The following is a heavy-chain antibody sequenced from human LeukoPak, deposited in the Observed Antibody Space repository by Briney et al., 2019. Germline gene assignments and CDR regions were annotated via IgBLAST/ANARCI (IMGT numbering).Heavy chain of an antibody. CDR3: ARESFYDSSGSYSGEEVFDI. CDR2: IIPILGIT. CDR1: GGTFSNYA. D-gene: IGHD3-22*01. V-gene: IGHV1-69*04. Sequence: SVKVSCKASGGTFSNYAISRVRQAPGQGLEWMGRIIPILGITIYAQKFQGRVTITADKSTSTAYMELSSLRSEDTAVYYCARESFYDSSGSYSGEEVFDIWGQGTRVIVSS. J-gene: IGHJ3*02.